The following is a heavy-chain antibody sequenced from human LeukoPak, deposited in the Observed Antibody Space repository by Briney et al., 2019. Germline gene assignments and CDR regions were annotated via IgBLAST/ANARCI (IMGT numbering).Heavy chain of an antibody. CDR3: ARTIGSGSYSTDY. CDR2: ISSSASTI. V-gene: IGHV3-48*02. D-gene: IGHD3-10*01. J-gene: IGHJ4*02. Sequence: GRSLRLSCAASGFTFSDYGMNWVRQAPGKGLEWVSYISSSASTIYYADSVKGRFTISRDNAKNSLYLQMNSLRDEDTAVYYCARTIGSGSYSTDYWGQGTLVTVSS. CDR1: GFTFSDYG.